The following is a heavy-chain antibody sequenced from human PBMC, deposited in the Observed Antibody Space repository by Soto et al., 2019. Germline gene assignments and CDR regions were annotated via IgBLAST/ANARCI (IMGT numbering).Heavy chain of an antibody. CDR3: ARGGDDFWSGYSYDAFDI. CDR2: INSDGSST. CDR1: GFTFSSYW. V-gene: IGHV3-74*01. J-gene: IGHJ3*02. Sequence: EVQLVESGEGLVQPGGSLRLSCAASGFTFSSYWMHWVRQAPGKGLVWVSRINSDGSSTSYADSVKGRFTISRDNAKNTLYLQMNSLRAEDTAVYYCARGGDDFWSGYSYDAFDIWGQGTMVTVSS. D-gene: IGHD3-3*01.